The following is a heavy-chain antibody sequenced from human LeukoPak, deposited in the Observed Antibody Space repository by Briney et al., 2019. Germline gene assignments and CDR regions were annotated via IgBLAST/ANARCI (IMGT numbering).Heavy chain of an antibody. J-gene: IGHJ3*02. CDR1: GGTFSSYA. Sequence: ASVKVSCKASGGTFSSYAISWVRQAPGQGLEWMGGIIPIFGTANYAQKFQGRVTITADESTSTAYMELSSLRSEDTAVYYCARDPRAYCGGDCYTTGAFDIWGQGTMVTVSP. CDR2: IIPIFGTA. CDR3: ARDPRAYCGGDCYTTGAFDI. D-gene: IGHD2-21*02. V-gene: IGHV1-69*13.